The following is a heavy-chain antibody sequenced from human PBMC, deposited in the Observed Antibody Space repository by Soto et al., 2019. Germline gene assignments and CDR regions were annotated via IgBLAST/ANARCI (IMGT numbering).Heavy chain of an antibody. J-gene: IGHJ4*02. V-gene: IGHV1-2*02. Sequence: ASVKVSCKASGYTFTGYYMHWVRQAPGQGLEWMGWINPNSGGTNYAQKFQGRVTMTRDTSISTAYMELSRLRSDDTAVYYCARGVSYYYDSSGYYALGYWGQGTLVTVSS. CDR1: GYTFTGYY. CDR2: INPNSGGT. CDR3: ARGVSYYYDSSGYYALGY. D-gene: IGHD3-22*01.